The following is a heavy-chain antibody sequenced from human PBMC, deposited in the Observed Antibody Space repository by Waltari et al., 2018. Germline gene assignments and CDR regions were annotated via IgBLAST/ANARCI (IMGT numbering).Heavy chain of an antibody. J-gene: IGHJ3*02. D-gene: IGHD6-19*01. CDR1: GFTFSSYA. CDR2: ISGSGGST. Sequence: EVQLVESGGGLVQPGGSLRLSCAASGFTFSSYAMSWFRQAPGKGLEWVSAISGSGGSTYYADSVKGRFTISRDNSKNTLYLQMNSLRAEDTAVYYCAKERGRIAVAGLHDAFDIWGQGTMVTVSS. V-gene: IGHV3-23*04. CDR3: AKERGRIAVAGLHDAFDI.